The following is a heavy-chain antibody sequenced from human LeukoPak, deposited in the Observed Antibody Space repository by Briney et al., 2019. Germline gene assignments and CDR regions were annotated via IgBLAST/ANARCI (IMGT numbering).Heavy chain of an antibody. Sequence: PGGSLRLSCAASGFTFTSYAMSWVRQAPGKGLKWVSSISGAGGGKYYADSVKGRFTISRDNSKNTVYLQMNSLRAEDTAVYYCAKKVPGGGYWGQGTLVIVSS. CDR1: GFTFTSYA. CDR3: AKKVPGGGY. CDR2: ISGAGGGK. V-gene: IGHV3-23*01. J-gene: IGHJ4*02. D-gene: IGHD2-15*01.